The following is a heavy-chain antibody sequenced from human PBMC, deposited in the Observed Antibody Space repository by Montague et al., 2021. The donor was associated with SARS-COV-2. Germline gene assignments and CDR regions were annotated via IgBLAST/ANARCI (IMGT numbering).Heavy chain of an antibody. J-gene: IGHJ3*01. CDR1: GGSISSRSYY. CDR3: ARVRGDHGGTYDAFDV. Sequence: SETRSLTCTVPGGSISSRSYYWGWIRQPPGKGLEWIGSIYYSGSTYYNPSLKSRVTISVDTSKNQFSLKLSSVTAADTAVYYCARVRGDHGGTYDAFDVWGQGTMVTVSS. V-gene: IGHV4-39*01. CDR2: IYYSGST. D-gene: IGHD4-23*01.